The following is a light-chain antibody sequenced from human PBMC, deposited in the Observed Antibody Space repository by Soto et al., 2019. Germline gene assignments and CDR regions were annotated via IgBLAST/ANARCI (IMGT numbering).Light chain of an antibody. V-gene: IGKV1-12*01. CDR2: AAS. J-gene: IGKJ4*01. Sequence: DIRMTQSPSSVSASVGDRVTITYRASQDISTWLAWYQQKPGRAPKLLIYAASTLQSGVPSRFSGRGSGTDFTLTISSLQPEDFATYYCQQANSFPLIFGGGTKVEIK. CDR1: QDISTW. CDR3: QQANSFPLI.